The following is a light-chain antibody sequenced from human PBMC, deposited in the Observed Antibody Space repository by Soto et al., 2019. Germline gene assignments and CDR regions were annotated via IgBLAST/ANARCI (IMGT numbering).Light chain of an antibody. Sequence: EIVMTQSPATLSVSPGERATLSCRASQSVSSNLAWYQQKPGQAPRLLISGASTRATGIPDRFSGSGSGTDFTLTISGLEPEDFAVYYCQQYGSSPYTFGQGTKLEIK. CDR1: QSVSSN. V-gene: IGKV3-20*01. CDR2: GAS. J-gene: IGKJ2*01. CDR3: QQYGSSPYT.